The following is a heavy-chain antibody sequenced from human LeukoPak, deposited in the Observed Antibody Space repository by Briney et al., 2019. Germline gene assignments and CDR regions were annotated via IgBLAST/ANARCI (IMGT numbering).Heavy chain of an antibody. CDR3: ARVRRITIFGVVIIKWAYFDD. D-gene: IGHD3-3*01. CDR1: GYTFTGYY. CDR2: INPNSGGT. V-gene: IGHV1-2*02. J-gene: IGHJ4*02. Sequence: GASVKVSCKASGYTFTGYYMHWVRQAPGQGLEWMGWINPNSGGTNYAQKFQGRVTMTRDTSISTAYMELSRLRSDDTAVYYWARVRRITIFGVVIIKWAYFDDWGQGTLVTVSS.